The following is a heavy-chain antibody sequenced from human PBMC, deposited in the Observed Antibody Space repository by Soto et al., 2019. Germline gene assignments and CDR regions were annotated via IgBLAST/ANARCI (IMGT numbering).Heavy chain of an antibody. CDR1: GYPVTAYY. CDR2: INPATGAA. Sequence: QLHLVQSGAVVKKPGASVTVSCSASGYPVTAYYMHWVRQAPGRGLEWMGGINPATGAAKYTQTSQGTVTMTRYMSTSTVFMELRGLTSGDPAVFYGARGGGVGVAGSAAFDMWGQGTLVTVSS. V-gene: IGHV1-2*02. J-gene: IGHJ3*02. D-gene: IGHD3-3*01. CDR3: ARGGGVGVAGSAAFDM.